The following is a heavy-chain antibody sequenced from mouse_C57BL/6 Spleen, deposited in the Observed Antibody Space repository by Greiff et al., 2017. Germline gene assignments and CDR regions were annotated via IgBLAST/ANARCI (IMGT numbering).Heavy chain of an antibody. V-gene: IGHV1-50*01. CDR2: IDPSDSYT. D-gene: IGHD3-2*02. CDR3: ARRTAQAYYFDY. CDR1: GYTFTSYW. J-gene: IGHJ2*01. Sequence: QVQLQQSGAELVKPGASVKLSCKASGYTFTSYWMQWVKQRPGQGLEWIGEIDPSDSYTNYNQKFKGKATLTVDTSSSTAYMQLSSLTSEDSAVYYCARRTAQAYYFDYWGQGTTLTVSS.